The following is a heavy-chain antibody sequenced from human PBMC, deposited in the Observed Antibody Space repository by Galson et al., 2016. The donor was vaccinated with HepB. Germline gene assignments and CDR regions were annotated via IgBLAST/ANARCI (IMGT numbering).Heavy chain of an antibody. Sequence: SLRLSCAASGFTISNYWMTWVRQAPGKGLEWVANINQDGNDINYVDSVRGRFFISRDNAKNSLFLQMNSLRDEDTAIYYCAREAVVPGMRGFGWFDSWGQGTLVTVSS. J-gene: IGHJ5*01. CDR3: AREAVVPGMRGFGWFDS. CDR2: INQDGNDI. V-gene: IGHV3-7*01. D-gene: IGHD2-2*01. CDR1: GFTISNYW.